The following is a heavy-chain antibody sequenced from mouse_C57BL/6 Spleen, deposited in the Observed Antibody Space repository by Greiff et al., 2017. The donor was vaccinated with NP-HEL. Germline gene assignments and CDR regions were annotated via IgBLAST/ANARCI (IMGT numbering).Heavy chain of an antibody. J-gene: IGHJ3*01. CDR1: GYTFTSYG. CDR3: ARPLFAY. CDR2: IYPRSGNT. V-gene: IGHV1-81*01. Sequence: QVQLQHSGAELARPGASVKLSCKASGYTFTSYGISWVKQRTGQGLEWIGEIYPRSGNTYYNEKFKGKATLTADKSSSTAYMELRSLTSEDSAVYFCARPLFAYWGQGTLVTVSA.